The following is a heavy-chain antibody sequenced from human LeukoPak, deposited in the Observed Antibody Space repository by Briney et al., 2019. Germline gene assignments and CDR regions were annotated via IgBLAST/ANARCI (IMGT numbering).Heavy chain of an antibody. CDR3: ASRPTTGTFDDY. D-gene: IGHD1-1*01. V-gene: IGHV4-59*10. CDR2: IYTSGST. Sequence: SETLSLTCAVYGGSFSGYYWSWIRQPAGKGLEWIGRIYTSGSTNYNPSLKSRVTISVDTSKNQFSLKLSSVTAADTAVYYCASRPTTGTFDDYWGQGTLVTVSS. J-gene: IGHJ4*02. CDR1: GGSFSGYY.